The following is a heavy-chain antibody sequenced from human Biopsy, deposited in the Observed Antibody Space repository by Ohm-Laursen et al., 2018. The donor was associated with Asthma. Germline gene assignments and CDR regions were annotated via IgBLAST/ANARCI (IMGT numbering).Heavy chain of an antibody. CDR1: GDSFSNYG. D-gene: IGHD5-12*01. Sequence: SVKVSCKASGDSFSNYGISWVRQAPGQGLEWMGGLIPVLGTPDHAQMFEGRVTITADESTSTAYMELSSLSSEDTAVYYCARGYSGSDRIVYYYSGLEVWGQGTTVTVSS. J-gene: IGHJ6*02. CDR2: LIPVLGTP. CDR3: ARGYSGSDRIVYYYSGLEV. V-gene: IGHV1-69*13.